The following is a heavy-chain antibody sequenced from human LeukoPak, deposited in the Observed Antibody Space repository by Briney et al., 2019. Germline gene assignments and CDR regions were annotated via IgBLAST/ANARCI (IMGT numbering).Heavy chain of an antibody. D-gene: IGHD1-26*01. Sequence: PSETLSLTCTVSGASISSDTYFWSWIRQPAGKGLEWIGRIYTSGSTNYNPSLKSRVTMSVDTSKNQFSLKLSSVTAADTAVYYCARYSGSYPHDAFEIWGQGTMVTVSS. J-gene: IGHJ3*02. CDR3: ARYSGSYPHDAFEI. CDR1: GASISSDTYF. CDR2: IYTSGST. V-gene: IGHV4-61*02.